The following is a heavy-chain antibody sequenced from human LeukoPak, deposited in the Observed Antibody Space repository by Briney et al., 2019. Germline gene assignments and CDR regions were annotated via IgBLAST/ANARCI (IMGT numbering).Heavy chain of an antibody. CDR2: INPSGGST. Sequence: ASVKVSCKASGYTFTGYYMHWVRQAPGQGLEWMGIINPSGGSTSYAQKFQGRVTMTRDTSTSTVYMELSSLRSEDTAVYYCASRYSSSSRGDYYHMDVWGKGTTVTVSS. CDR1: GYTFTGYY. J-gene: IGHJ6*03. CDR3: ASRYSSSSRGDYYHMDV. V-gene: IGHV1-46*01. D-gene: IGHD6-6*01.